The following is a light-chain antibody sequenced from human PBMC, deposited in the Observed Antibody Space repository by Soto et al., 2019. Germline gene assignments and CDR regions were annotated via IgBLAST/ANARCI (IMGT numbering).Light chain of an antibody. CDR3: SSYTSGSSTPVI. J-gene: IGLJ2*01. Sequence: QSALTQPASVSGSPGQSITISCTGTSSDVGGYKYVSWYQQHPGKAPKLMIYEVSNRPSGVSNRFSGSKSGNTASLTISGLQAEDEAHYYCSSYTSGSSTPVIFGGGTQLTVL. V-gene: IGLV2-14*01. CDR1: SSDVGGYKY. CDR2: EVS.